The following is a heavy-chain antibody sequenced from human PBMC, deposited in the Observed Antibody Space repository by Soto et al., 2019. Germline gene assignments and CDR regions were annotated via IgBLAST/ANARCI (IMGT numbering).Heavy chain of an antibody. CDR2: INAGNGNT. D-gene: IGHD3-10*01. CDR1: GYTFTSYA. J-gene: IGHJ4*02. CDR3: ATLGEPSGLGYIDYYGSGSYYNDVGPTMKDY. V-gene: IGHV1-3*01. Sequence: ASVKVSCKASGYTFTSYAMHWVRQAPGQRLEWMGWINAGNGNTKYSQKFQGRVTITRDTSASTAYMELSSLRSEDTAVYYCATLGEPSGLGYIDYYGSGSYYNDVGPTMKDYWGQGTLVTVSS.